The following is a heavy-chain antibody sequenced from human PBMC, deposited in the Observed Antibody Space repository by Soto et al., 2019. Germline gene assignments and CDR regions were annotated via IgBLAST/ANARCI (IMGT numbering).Heavy chain of an antibody. Sequence: PGGSLRLSCAASGFTFSSYAMHWVRQAPGKGLEWVAVISYDGSNKYYADSVKGRFTISRDNSKNTLYLQMNSLRAEDTAVYYCARHDYSVYWGQGTLVTVS. J-gene: IGHJ4*02. CDR3: ARHDYSVY. V-gene: IGHV3-30-3*01. CDR1: GFTFSSYA. CDR2: ISYDGSNK.